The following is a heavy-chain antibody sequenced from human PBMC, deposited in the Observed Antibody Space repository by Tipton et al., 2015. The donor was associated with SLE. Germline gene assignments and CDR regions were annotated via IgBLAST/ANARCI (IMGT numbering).Heavy chain of an antibody. J-gene: IGHJ1*01. D-gene: IGHD6-13*01. CDR1: GGSISSHY. CDR3: ARTGYSSSWLYFQH. V-gene: IGHV4-59*11. Sequence: TLSLTCTVSGGSISSHYWSWIRQPPGKGLEWIGYIYYSGSTNYNPSLKSRVTISVDASKNQFSLKLSSVTAADTAVYYCARTGYSSSWLYFQHWGQGTLITVSS. CDR2: IYYSGST.